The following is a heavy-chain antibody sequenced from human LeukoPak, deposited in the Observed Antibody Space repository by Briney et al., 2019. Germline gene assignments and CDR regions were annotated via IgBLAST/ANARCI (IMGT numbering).Heavy chain of an antibody. V-gene: IGHV4-59*01. CDR2: IYYSGST. CDR1: GGSISSYY. CDR3: ARGSDSSGWYRDYYYGMDV. Sequence: PSETLSITCTVSGGSISSYYWSWIRQPPGKGLEWIGYIYYSGSTNYNPSLKSRVTISVDTSKNQFSLKLSSVTAADTAVYYCARGSDSSGWYRDYYYGMDVWGQGTTVTVSS. J-gene: IGHJ6*02. D-gene: IGHD6-19*01.